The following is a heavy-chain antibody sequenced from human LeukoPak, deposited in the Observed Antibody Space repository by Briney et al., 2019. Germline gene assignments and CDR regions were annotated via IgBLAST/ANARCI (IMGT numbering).Heavy chain of an antibody. Sequence: SETLSLTCVVSGGSVSGYYWGWIRQPPGRGLEWIGYVYYSGSTNYNPSLKSRVTISVDTSKNQFSLKLSSVTAADTAVYYCARGGGYCRGGSCYYFDYWGQGTLVTVSS. D-gene: IGHD2-15*01. CDR2: VYYSGST. V-gene: IGHV4-59*02. J-gene: IGHJ4*02. CDR1: GGSVSGYY. CDR3: ARGGGYCRGGSCYYFDY.